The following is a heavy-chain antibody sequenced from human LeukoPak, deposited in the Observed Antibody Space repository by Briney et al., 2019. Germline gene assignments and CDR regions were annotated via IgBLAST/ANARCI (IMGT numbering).Heavy chain of an antibody. CDR3: ARKGNGALDI. CDR1: GFTFSNYA. J-gene: IGHJ3*02. D-gene: IGHD1-1*01. CDR2: ISDTGGST. V-gene: IGHV3-23*01. Sequence: GESLRLSCAPSGFTFSNYAFSWVRQAPGKGLEWVSDISDTGGSTNYVGSAKGRFTISRDNSKNTLHLHMNSLRVEDTAVYYCARKGNGALDIWGQGTMVTVSS.